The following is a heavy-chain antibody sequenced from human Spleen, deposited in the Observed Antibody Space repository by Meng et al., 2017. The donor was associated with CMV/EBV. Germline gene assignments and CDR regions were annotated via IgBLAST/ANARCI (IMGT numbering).Heavy chain of an antibody. CDR1: GGTFSTYA. CDR3: ARDRKGGDGYPMGY. J-gene: IGHJ4*02. Sequence: QVQLVQSGAEAKKPGSSVKVSCKASGGTFSTYAINWVRQAPGQGLEWMGIINPSGGSTSYAQKFQGRVTMTRDTSTSTVYMELSSLRSEDTAVYYCARDRKGGDGYPMGYWGQGTLVTVSS. D-gene: IGHD5-24*01. CDR2: INPSGGST. V-gene: IGHV1-46*01.